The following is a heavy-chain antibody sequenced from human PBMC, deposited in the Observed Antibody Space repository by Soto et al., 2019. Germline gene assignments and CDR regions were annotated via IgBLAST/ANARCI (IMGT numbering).Heavy chain of an antibody. D-gene: IGHD3-22*01. Sequence: GGSLRLSCTGSGFPFDDFAINWVRQAPGKGLEWVGFIRSKAYGGTTEYAASVKGRFTISRDDSKSIAYLQMNSLKTEDTAVYYCTREDPDYYDSSGYYIGYFQHWGQGTLVTVSS. CDR3: TREDPDYYDSSGYYIGYFQH. CDR2: IRSKAYGGTT. J-gene: IGHJ1*01. CDR1: GFPFDDFA. V-gene: IGHV3-49*04.